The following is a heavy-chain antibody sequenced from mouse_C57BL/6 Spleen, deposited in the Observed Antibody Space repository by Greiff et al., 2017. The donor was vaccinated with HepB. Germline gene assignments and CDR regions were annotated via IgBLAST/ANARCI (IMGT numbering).Heavy chain of an antibody. CDR3: ARPNWDYFDY. J-gene: IGHJ2*01. V-gene: IGHV1-64*01. Sequence: QVQLQQSGAELVKPGASVKLSCKASGYTFTSYWMHWVKQRPGQGLEWIGMIHPNSGSTNYNEKFKSKATLTVDKSSSTDYMQLSSLTSEDSAVYYCARPNWDYFDYWGQSTTLTVSS. D-gene: IGHD4-1*01. CDR1: GYTFTSYW. CDR2: IHPNSGST.